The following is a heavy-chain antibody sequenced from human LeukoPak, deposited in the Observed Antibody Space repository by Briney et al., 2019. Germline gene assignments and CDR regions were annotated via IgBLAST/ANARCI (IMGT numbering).Heavy chain of an antibody. CDR3: ARAGEGLLAYSFDI. V-gene: IGHV3-13*04. Sequence: GGSLRLSCAASGFTFSSYDMHWVRQATGKGLEWVSAIGTAGDTYYPGSVKGRFTISRENDKNSLYLQMNSLRAGDTAVYYCARAGEGLLAYSFDIWGQGTMVSVSS. J-gene: IGHJ3*02. CDR2: IGTAGDT. CDR1: GFTFSSYD. D-gene: IGHD1-26*01.